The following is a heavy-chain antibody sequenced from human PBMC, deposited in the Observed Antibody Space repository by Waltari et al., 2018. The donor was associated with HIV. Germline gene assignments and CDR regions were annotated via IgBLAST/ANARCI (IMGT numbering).Heavy chain of an antibody. V-gene: IGHV7-4-1*02. CDR1: GYTFINYA. CDR2: SNTNTGNP. J-gene: IGHJ4*02. D-gene: IGHD1-26*01. Sequence: QVQLVQSGSEVKKPGGSVKVSCRASGYTFINYASNWVRQAPGQGLEWVGWSNTNTGNPTYAQGFTGRFVFSLDTSVSTAYLQISSLKTEDTAVYYCARAREWELLYPIDYWGQGTLVTVS. CDR3: ARAREWELLYPIDY.